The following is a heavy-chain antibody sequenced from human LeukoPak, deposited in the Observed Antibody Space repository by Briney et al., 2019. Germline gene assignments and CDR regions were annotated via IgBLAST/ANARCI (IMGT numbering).Heavy chain of an antibody. CDR1: GGSFSGYY. Sequence: SETLSLTCAVYGGSFSGYYWRWIRQPPGKGLEWIGEINHSGSTNYNPSLKSRVTISVDTSKNQFSLKLSSVTAADTAVYYCAREQQQVEGYFDYWGQGTLVTVSS. CDR3: AREQQQVEGYFDY. D-gene: IGHD6-13*01. CDR2: INHSGST. J-gene: IGHJ4*02. V-gene: IGHV4-34*01.